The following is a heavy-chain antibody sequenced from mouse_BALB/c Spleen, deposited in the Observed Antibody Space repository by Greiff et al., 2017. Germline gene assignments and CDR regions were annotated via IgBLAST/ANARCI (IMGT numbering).Heavy chain of an antibody. D-gene: IGHD1-1*02. Sequence: QVQLQQSGAELVRPGVSVKISCKGSGNTFTDYAMHWVKQSHAKSLEWIGVISTYYGDASYNQKFKGKATMTVDKSSSTAYMELARLTSEDSAIYYCARNKEGSLDVWGAGTTVTVSS. J-gene: IGHJ1*01. CDR2: ISTYYGDA. CDR3: ARNKEGSLDV. V-gene: IGHV1S137*01. CDR1: GNTFTDYA.